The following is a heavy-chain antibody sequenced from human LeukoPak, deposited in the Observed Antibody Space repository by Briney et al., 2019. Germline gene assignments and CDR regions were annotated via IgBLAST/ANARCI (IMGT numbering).Heavy chain of an antibody. CDR3: ARRYCSSTSCYDY. CDR2: IFSGVSP. CDR1: GFTVSINY. Sequence: PGGSLRLSCAASGFTVSINYMSWVRRAPGKGLEWVSVIFSGVSPSYADPWKGRFTIPRDNYKNTLYLQMNSLRAEDRAVYYCARRYCSSTSCYDYWGEGTLVTVSS. J-gene: IGHJ4*02. D-gene: IGHD2-2*01. V-gene: IGHV3-66*01.